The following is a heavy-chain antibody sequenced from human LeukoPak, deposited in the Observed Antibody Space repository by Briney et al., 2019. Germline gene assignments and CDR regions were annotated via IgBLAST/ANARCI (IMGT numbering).Heavy chain of an antibody. D-gene: IGHD1-1*01. J-gene: IGHJ4*02. CDR1: GFTFDDYA. CDR2: ISWNSGSI. V-gene: IGHV3-9*01. Sequence: GGSLRLSCTASGFTFDDYAMHWVRQGPGKGLEWVSGISWNSGSIGYVDSVKGRFTISRDNAKNSLYLQMNSLRAEDTAVYYCARDRYGDYWGQGTLVTVSS. CDR3: ARDRYGDY.